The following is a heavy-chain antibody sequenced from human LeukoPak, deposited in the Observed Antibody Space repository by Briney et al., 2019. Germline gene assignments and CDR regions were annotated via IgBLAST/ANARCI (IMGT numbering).Heavy chain of an antibody. V-gene: IGHV1-2*06. CDR2: INPNSGDT. CDR1: GYAFTGYY. Sequence: ASVKVSCKTSGYAFTGYYINWVPQAPGQGLEWMGRINPNSGDTYFAQKFQARVTMTRDKSISTAYMGLTRLTSDDSAVYYCARGAGMSGTNWVRLDPFDFWGQGTLVTVSS. D-gene: IGHD1-7*01. J-gene: IGHJ4*02. CDR3: ARGAGMSGTNWVRLDPFDF.